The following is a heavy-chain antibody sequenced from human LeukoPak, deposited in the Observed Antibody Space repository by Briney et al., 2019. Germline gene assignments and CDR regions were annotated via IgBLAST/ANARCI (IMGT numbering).Heavy chain of an antibody. J-gene: IGHJ3*02. CDR3: ARGVGKSGAFDI. CDR1: GFTFGSYS. D-gene: IGHD2-15*01. V-gene: IGHV3-21*01. CDR2: ISSSSSYI. Sequence: GGSLRLSCAASGFTFGSYSMNWVRQAPGKGLEWVSSISSSSSYIYCADSVKGRFTISRDNAKNSLYLQMNSLRAEDTAVYYCARGVGKSGAFDIWGRGTMVTVSS.